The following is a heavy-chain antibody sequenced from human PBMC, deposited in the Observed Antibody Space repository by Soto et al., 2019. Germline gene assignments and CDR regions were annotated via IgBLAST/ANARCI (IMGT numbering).Heavy chain of an antibody. V-gene: IGHV3-74*03. CDR3: VRDGTSTMPYDY. D-gene: IGHD1-1*01. Sequence: EVQLVESGGGLVQPGGSLRLSCAASGFSLSDHWMHWVRQAPGKGLVWVSRLETDGSTTAYADSVRGRFSISRDNAKNTLYLQMNSLTAEDTAVYYCVRDGTSTMPYDYWGQGTLVTVSS. J-gene: IGHJ4*02. CDR1: GFSLSDHW. CDR2: LETDGSTT.